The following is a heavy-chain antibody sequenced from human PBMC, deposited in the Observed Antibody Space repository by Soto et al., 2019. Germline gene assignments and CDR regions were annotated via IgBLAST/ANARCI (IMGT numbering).Heavy chain of an antibody. V-gene: IGHV3-30-3*01. J-gene: IGHJ2*01. D-gene: IGHD4-4*01. CDR1: GFTFSSYA. CDR2: ISYDGSNK. Sequence: QVQLVESGGGVVQPGRSLRLSCAASGFTFSSYAMHWVRQAPGKGLEWVAVISYDGSNKYYADSVKGRFTISRDNSKNTLYLKMNSLRGEETARYYCARPLWRDDYNWGYFDLWGRGTLVTVSS. CDR3: ARPLWRDDYNWGYFDL.